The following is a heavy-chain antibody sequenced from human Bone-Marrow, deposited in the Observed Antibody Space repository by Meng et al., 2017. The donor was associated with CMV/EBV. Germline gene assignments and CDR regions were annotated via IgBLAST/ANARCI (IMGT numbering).Heavy chain of an antibody. J-gene: IGHJ4*03. Sequence: SVKVSCKASGGTFSSYAISWVRQAPGQGLEWMGGIIPILGIANYAQKFQGRVTITADKSTSTAYMELSSLRSEDTAVYYCARDRIVGATRQFDYWGQGTTVTVSS. CDR1: GGTFSSYA. CDR2: IIPILGIA. V-gene: IGHV1-69*10. D-gene: IGHD1-26*01. CDR3: ARDRIVGATRQFDY.